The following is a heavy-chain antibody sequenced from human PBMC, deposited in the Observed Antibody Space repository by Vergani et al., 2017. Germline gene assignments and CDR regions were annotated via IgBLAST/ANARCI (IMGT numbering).Heavy chain of an antibody. D-gene: IGHD1-14*01. CDR2: VEDSGYF. V-gene: IGHV4-59*01. Sequence: QVQLQESGPGLVRPSETLSITCTVSGGSLSGYYWNWIRQTPGEGLEWIGYVEDSGYFNYNPSLKTRVSMSSDTSNNQFPLMLSSVTVADTAVYYCAGSIVSRNPPDYFGHWGQGTLVTVSS. CDR1: GGSLSGYY. CDR3: AGSIVSRNPPDYFGH. J-gene: IGHJ4*02.